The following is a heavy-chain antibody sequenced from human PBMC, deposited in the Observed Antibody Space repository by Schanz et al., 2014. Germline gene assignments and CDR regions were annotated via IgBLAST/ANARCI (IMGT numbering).Heavy chain of an antibody. CDR1: GGSISSSNW. CDR3: ARRSVSPSGNSYGYVVAWFDP. D-gene: IGHD5-18*01. CDR2: IYHSGST. Sequence: QVQLQESGPGLVKPSGTLSLTCAVSGGSISSSNWWSWVRQPPGKGLEWIGEIYHSGSTNYKPSLKSRVTISAEKSKTQSSLNLRSVTAADTAVYYCARRSVSPSGNSYGYVVAWFDPWGQGTLVTVSS. J-gene: IGHJ5*02. V-gene: IGHV4-4*02.